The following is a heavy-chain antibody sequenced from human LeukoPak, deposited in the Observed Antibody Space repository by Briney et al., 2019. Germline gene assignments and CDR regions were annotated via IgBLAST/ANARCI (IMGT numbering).Heavy chain of an antibody. D-gene: IGHD2-2*01. CDR2: ISAYNGNT. J-gene: IGHJ4*02. Sequence: ASVRDSFKASGYTFTSYGISWVRQAPGQGLEWMRWISAYNGNTNYAQKHQGRVTMTTDTSTSTAYMELRSLRSDDTAVYYCARRPGCSRTSCLYYFDYWGQGTLVTVPS. CDR1: GYTFTSYG. CDR3: ARRPGCSRTSCLYYFDY. V-gene: IGHV1-18*01.